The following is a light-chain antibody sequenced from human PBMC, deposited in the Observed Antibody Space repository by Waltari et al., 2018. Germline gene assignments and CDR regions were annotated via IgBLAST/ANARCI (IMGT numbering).Light chain of an antibody. V-gene: IGLV1-40*01. CDR3: QSYDTTLSAVV. Sequence: QSVLTQPPSVSGAPGQRVTISCSGTKSNIRADFVVHWYQQVPGTAPKLLLHSFSNRPSGVSDRFSGFKSGASASLVITGLQAEDEAMYYCQSYDTTLSAVVFGGGTRLTV. CDR1: KSNIRADFV. CDR2: SFS. J-gene: IGLJ2*01.